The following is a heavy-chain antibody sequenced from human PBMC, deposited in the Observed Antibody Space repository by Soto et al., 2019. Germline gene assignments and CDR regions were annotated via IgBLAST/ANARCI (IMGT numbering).Heavy chain of an antibody. CDR1: GYSFTSYW. CDR2: IDPSDSYT. CDR3: VVVPAAMYYYYGMDV. J-gene: IGHJ6*02. V-gene: IGHV5-10-1*01. Sequence: PGESLKISCKGSGYSFTSYWISWVRQMPGKGLEWMGRIDPSDSYTNYSPSFQGHATISADKSISTAYLQWGSLKASDTAMYYCVVVPAAMYYYYGMDVWGQGTTVTVSS. D-gene: IGHD2-2*01.